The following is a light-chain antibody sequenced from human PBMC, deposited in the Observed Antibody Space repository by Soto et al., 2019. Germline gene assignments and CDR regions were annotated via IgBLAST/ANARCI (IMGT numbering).Light chain of an antibody. V-gene: IGKV3-20*01. CDR3: QQYGSALIFT. CDR1: QSVSSSY. CDR2: GAS. Sequence: EIVLTQSPGTLSLSPGERATLSCRASQSVSSSYLAWYQQKPGQAPRLLSYGASSRATGIPDRFSGSGSGTDFTLTNSRLEPEDFAVYYCQQYGSALIFTFGPGTKVDIK. J-gene: IGKJ3*01.